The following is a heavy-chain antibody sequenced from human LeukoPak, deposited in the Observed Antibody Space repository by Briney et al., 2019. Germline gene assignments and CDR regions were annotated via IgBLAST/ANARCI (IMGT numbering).Heavy chain of an antibody. V-gene: IGHV3-33*01. CDR1: GFTFSSYG. CDR3: AREFKGNYYGSGKLDY. CDR2: IWYDGSNK. J-gene: IGHJ4*02. Sequence: GRSLRLSCAASGFTFSSYGMHWVRQAPGKGLERVAVIWYDGSNKYYADSVKGRFTISRDNSKNTLYLQMNSLRAEDTAVYYCAREFKGNYYGSGKLDYWGQGTLVTVSS. D-gene: IGHD3-10*01.